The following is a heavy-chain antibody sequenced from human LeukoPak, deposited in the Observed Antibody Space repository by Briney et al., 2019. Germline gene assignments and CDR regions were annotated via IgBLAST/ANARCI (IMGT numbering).Heavy chain of an antibody. CDR3: ARSQEWLHYYYYYYMDV. Sequence: GVSLRLSCAASGFTFSSYWMSWVRQAPGKGLEWVANIKQDGSEKYYVDSVKGRFTISRDNAKNSLYLQMNSLRAEDTAVYYCARSQEWLHYYYYYYMDVWGKGTTVTVSS. J-gene: IGHJ6*03. CDR1: GFTFSSYW. CDR2: IKQDGSEK. D-gene: IGHD3-3*01. V-gene: IGHV3-7*01.